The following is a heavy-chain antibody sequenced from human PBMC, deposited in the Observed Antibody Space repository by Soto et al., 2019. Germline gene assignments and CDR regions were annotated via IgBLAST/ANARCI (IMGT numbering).Heavy chain of an antibody. CDR3: ATDYYDSSGYLIPPFDY. CDR2: ISGSGGST. Sequence: GGSLRLSCAASGFTFSSYAMSWVRQAPGKGLEWVSAISGSGGSTYYADSVKGRFTISRDNSKNTLYLQMNSLRAKDTAVYYCATDYYDSSGYLIPPFDYWGQGTLVTVSS. J-gene: IGHJ4*02. D-gene: IGHD3-22*01. CDR1: GFTFSSYA. V-gene: IGHV3-23*01.